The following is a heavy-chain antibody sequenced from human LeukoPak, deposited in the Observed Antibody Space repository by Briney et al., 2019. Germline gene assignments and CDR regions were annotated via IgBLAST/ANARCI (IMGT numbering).Heavy chain of an antibody. CDR1: GFTFSSYS. CDR3: ARERWLQP. CDR2: ISSSSSTI. V-gene: IGHV3-48*01. J-gene: IGHJ5*02. D-gene: IGHD5-24*01. Sequence: GGSLRLSCAASGFTFSSYSMNWVRQAPGKGLEWVSYISSSSSTIYYADSVKGRFTISRDNAKNSLYLQMNSLRAEDTAVYYCARERWLQPWGQGTLVTVSS.